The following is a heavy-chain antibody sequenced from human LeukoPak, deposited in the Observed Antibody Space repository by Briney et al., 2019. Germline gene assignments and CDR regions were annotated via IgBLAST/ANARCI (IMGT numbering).Heavy chain of an antibody. Sequence: GGSLRLSCAASGFSFSTYWMSWVRQAPGKGLEWVANIKQDGSEKYYVDSVKGRFTISRDNAKNSLYLQMNSLRAEDTAVYYCARGRAAVAVDAFDIWGQGTMVTVSS. J-gene: IGHJ3*02. V-gene: IGHV3-7*01. CDR3: ARGRAAVAVDAFDI. D-gene: IGHD6-19*01. CDR1: GFSFSTYW. CDR2: IKQDGSEK.